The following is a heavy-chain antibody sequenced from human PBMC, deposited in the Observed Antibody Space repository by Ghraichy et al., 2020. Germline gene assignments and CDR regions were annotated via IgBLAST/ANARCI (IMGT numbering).Heavy chain of an antibody. CDR2: IYTSGST. Sequence: SETLSLTCTVSGGSISSYYWSWIRQPPGKGLEWIGYIYTSGSTNYNPSLKSRVTISVDTSKNQFSLKLSSVTAADTAVYYCAIHVHGSGSYDAFDIWGQGTMVTVSS. CDR3: AIHVHGSGSYDAFDI. V-gene: IGHV4-4*09. D-gene: IGHD3-10*01. CDR1: GGSISSYY. J-gene: IGHJ3*02.